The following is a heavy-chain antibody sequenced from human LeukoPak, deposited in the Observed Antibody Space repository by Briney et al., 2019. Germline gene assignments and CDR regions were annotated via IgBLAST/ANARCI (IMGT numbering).Heavy chain of an antibody. V-gene: IGHV1-24*01. Sequence: GASVKVSCKVSGYSLNELSVSWVRQAPGKGLGWMGGFDPEEGEIIYARKFQGRVTMTDDTVRNTAYMELRSLRSEDTAVYYCATGVSTMTVLPGAFDVWGQGTKVAVSS. CDR2: FDPEEGEI. CDR3: ATGVSTMTVLPGAFDV. J-gene: IGHJ3*01. CDR1: GYSLNELS. D-gene: IGHD3-22*01.